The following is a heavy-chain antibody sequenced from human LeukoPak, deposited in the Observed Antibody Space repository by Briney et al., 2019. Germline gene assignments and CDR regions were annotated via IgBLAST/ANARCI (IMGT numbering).Heavy chain of an antibody. J-gene: IGHJ5*02. Sequence: KESGPTLVKPTQTVTLTCTLSDFSLNTAAAAVVWIRQPPGEAPEWLALISGIDETRYSPTLNNRLTITRGASKNQVVLTMTNMAPVDTATHYCALSKPGANNWLDHWGQGILVTVSS. V-gene: IGHV2-5*01. D-gene: IGHD2-2*01. CDR3: ALSKPGANNWLDH. CDR2: ISGIDET. CDR1: DFSLNTAAAA.